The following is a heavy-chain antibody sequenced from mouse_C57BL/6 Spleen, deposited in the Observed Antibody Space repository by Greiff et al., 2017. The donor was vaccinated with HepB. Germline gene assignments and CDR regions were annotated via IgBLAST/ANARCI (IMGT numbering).Heavy chain of an antibody. CDR1: GYAFSSSW. Sequence: VQLQQSGPELVKPGASVKISCKASGYAFSSSWMHWVKQRPGKGLEWIGLIYPGDGDTNYNGKFKGKATLTADKSSSTAYMQLSSLTSEDSAVYFCAWNTTVVEGGYWGQGTTLTVSS. V-gene: IGHV1-82*01. CDR3: AWNTTVVEGGY. J-gene: IGHJ2*01. CDR2: IYPGDGDT. D-gene: IGHD1-1*01.